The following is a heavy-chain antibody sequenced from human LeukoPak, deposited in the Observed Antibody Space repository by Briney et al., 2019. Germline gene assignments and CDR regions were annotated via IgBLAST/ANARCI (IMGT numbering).Heavy chain of an antibody. CDR2: IYSGGST. CDR3: ARDPPTRFDY. Sequence: GGSLRLSCAASGFTVSSNYMSWVRQAPGKGLEWVSVIYSGGSTYYADSMKGRFAISRDNSKNTLYLQMNSLRAEDTAVYYCARDPPTRFDYWGQGTLVTVSS. J-gene: IGHJ4*02. CDR1: GFTVSSNY. V-gene: IGHV3-66*01.